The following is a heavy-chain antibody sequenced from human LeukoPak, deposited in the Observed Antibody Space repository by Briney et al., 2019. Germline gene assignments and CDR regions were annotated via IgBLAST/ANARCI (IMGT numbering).Heavy chain of an antibody. CDR3: AREDYGDYVRIDY. V-gene: IGHV4-34*01. D-gene: IGHD4-17*01. CDR1: GGSFSGYY. CDR2: INHSGST. J-gene: IGHJ4*02. Sequence: TSETLSLTCAVYGGSFSGYYWSWIRQPPGKGLEWIGEINHSGSTNYNPSLKSRVTISVDTSKNQFSLKLSSVTAAGTAVYYCAREDYGDYVRIDYWGQGTLVTVSS.